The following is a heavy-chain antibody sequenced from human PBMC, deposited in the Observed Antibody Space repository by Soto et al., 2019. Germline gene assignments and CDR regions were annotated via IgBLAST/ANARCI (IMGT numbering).Heavy chain of an antibody. Sequence: QVQLQQWGAGLLKPSETLSLTCAVYGGSFSGYYWSWIRQPPGKGLEWIGEINHSGSTNYNPSLNSRVTISVDTSKNQFSLKLSSVTSADTAVYYCASTITMVRGVMRGRFDYWGQGTLVTVSS. CDR3: ASTITMVRGVMRGRFDY. D-gene: IGHD3-10*01. V-gene: IGHV4-34*01. J-gene: IGHJ4*02. CDR1: GGSFSGYY. CDR2: INHSGST.